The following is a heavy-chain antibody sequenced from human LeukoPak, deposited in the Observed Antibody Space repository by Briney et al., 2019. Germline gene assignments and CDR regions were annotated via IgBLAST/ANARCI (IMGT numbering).Heavy chain of an antibody. CDR2: VSSDGSVE. CDR3: AKDGAHHAFDY. V-gene: IGHV3-30*18. D-gene: IGHD4/OR15-4a*01. Sequence: GGSLRLSCAASGFTFSSYAMSWVRQAPGKGLEWVAVVSSDGSVEYYGDSVKGRFTISRDNSKNTLYLQMNSLRVEDTAVYYCAKDGAHHAFDYWGQGTLVTVSS. J-gene: IGHJ4*02. CDR1: GFTFSSYA.